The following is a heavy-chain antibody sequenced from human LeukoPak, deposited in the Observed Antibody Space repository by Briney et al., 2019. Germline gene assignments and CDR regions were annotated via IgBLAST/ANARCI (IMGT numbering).Heavy chain of an antibody. D-gene: IGHD3-16*01. CDR3: ARVPSSDWGYYYYYMDV. J-gene: IGHJ6*03. Sequence: SETLSLTCTVSGGSISSYYWSWIRQPPGKGLEWIGYIYYSGSTNYNPSLKSRVTISVDTSKNQFSLKLSSVTAADTAVYYCARVPSSDWGYYYYYMDVWGKGTTVTVSS. V-gene: IGHV4-59*01. CDR1: GGSISSYY. CDR2: IYYSGST.